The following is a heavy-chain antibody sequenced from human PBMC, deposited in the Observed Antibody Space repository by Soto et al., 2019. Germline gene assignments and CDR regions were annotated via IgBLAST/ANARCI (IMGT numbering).Heavy chain of an antibody. V-gene: IGHV4-34*01. CDR1: GGSFSGYY. J-gene: IGHJ4*02. CDR2: INHSGST. Sequence: SETLSLTCAVYGGSFSGYYWSWIRQPPGKGLEWIGEINHSGSTNYNPSLKSRVTISVDTSKNQLSLKLSSVTAADTAVYYCASWPGVTTVRYFDYWGQGTLVTVSS. CDR3: ASWPGVTTVRYFDY. D-gene: IGHD4-4*01.